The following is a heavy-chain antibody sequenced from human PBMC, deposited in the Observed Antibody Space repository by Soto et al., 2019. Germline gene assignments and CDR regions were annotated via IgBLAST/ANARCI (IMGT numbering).Heavy chain of an antibody. CDR1: GFTFSNYW. CDR3: GTTFEY. CDR2: INNDGSRT. D-gene: IGHD1-26*01. J-gene: IGHJ4*02. Sequence: PGGSLRLSCADSGFTFSNYWIHWVRQVPGEGLVWVSSINNDGSRTWYADSVRGRIAMSRDNARNLVSLQMNSLRAEDTAVYYCGTTFEYWGQGALVTVSS. V-gene: IGHV3-74*01.